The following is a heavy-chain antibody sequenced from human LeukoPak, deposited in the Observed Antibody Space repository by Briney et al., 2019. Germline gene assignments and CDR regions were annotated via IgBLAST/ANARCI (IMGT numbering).Heavy chain of an antibody. V-gene: IGHV3-30*18. CDR2: ISYDGSNK. Sequence: GGSLRLSCAASGFTFSRYGMHWVRQAPGKGLEWVAVISYDGSNKYYADSVNGRFTISRDNSKNTLYLQMNSLRAEDTAVYYCAKDLPPYCGGDCYSYDNAFDIWGQGTMVTVSS. CDR1: GFTFSRYG. CDR3: AKDLPPYCGGDCYSYDNAFDI. D-gene: IGHD2-21*02. J-gene: IGHJ3*02.